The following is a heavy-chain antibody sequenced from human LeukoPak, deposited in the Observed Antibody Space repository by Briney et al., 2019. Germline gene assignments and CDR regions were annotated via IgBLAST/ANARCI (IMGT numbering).Heavy chain of an antibody. J-gene: IGHJ4*02. CDR2: INHSGST. Sequence: SETLSLTCAVYGGSFSGYYWSWIRQPPGKGLEWIGEINHSGSTNYNPPLKSRVTISVDTSKNQFSLRLSSVTAADTAVYYCARGVRWLQLSYFDYWGQGTLVTVSS. CDR3: ARGVRWLQLSYFDY. CDR1: GGSFSGYY. V-gene: IGHV4-34*01. D-gene: IGHD5-24*01.